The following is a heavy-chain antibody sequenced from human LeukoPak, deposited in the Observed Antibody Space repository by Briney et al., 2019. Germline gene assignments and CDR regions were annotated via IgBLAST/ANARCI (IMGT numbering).Heavy chain of an antibody. CDR2: IYYSGGT. CDR1: GGSISSYY. Sequence: SETLSLTCTVSGGSISSYYWSWIRQPPGKGLEWIGYIYYSGGTNYNPSLKSRVTMSVDTSKNQFSLKLSSVTAADTAVYYCARRFRYSSSSGSPWFDPWGQGTLVTVSS. D-gene: IGHD6-6*01. J-gene: IGHJ5*02. CDR3: ARRFRYSSSSGSPWFDP. V-gene: IGHV4-59*12.